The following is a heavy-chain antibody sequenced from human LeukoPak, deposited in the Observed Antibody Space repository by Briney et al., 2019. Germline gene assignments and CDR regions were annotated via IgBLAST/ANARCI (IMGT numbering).Heavy chain of an antibody. V-gene: IGHV3-23*01. CDR3: AKQKGYCSGGSCYYSDY. CDR1: GFTFSSYA. D-gene: IGHD2-15*01. J-gene: IGHJ4*02. CDR2: LSGSGAST. Sequence: GGSLRLSCAASGFTFSSYAMSWVRQAPGKGLEWVSTLSGSGASTSYADSVKGRFTISRDNSKNTLYLQMNSLRAEDTARYYCAKQKGYCSGGSCYYSDYWGQRTLVTVSS.